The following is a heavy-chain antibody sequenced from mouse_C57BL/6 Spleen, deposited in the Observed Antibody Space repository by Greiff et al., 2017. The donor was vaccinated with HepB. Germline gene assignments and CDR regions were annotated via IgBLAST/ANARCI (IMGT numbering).Heavy chain of an antibody. V-gene: IGHV5-17*01. Sequence: EVKLMESGGGLVKPGGSLKLSCAASGFTFSDYGMHWVRQAPEKGLEWVAYISSGSSTIYYADTVKGRFTISRDNAKNTLFLQMTSLRSEDTAMYYCAPTVVATGAMDYWGQGTSVTVSS. D-gene: IGHD1-1*01. CDR3: APTVVATGAMDY. J-gene: IGHJ4*01. CDR2: ISSGSSTI. CDR1: GFTFSDYG.